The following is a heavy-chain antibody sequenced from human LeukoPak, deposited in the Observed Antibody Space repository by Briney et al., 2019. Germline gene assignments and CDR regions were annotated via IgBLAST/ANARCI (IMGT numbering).Heavy chain of an antibody. CDR3: AKDGGGWYTSGWYYFDY. CDR1: GFTFSSYG. V-gene: IGHV3-23*01. J-gene: IGHJ4*02. CDR2: VSGSGATT. D-gene: IGHD6-19*01. Sequence: PGGSLRLSCAASGFTFSSYGMHWVRQAPGKGLEWVSSVSGSGATTYYADSVEGRFTISRDNSKNTLHLQMSSLRADDTAIYYCAKDGGGWYTSGWYYFDYWGQGTLVTASS.